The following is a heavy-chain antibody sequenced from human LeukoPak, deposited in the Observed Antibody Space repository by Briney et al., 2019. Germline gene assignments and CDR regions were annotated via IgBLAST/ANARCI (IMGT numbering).Heavy chain of an antibody. Sequence: GGSLRLSCAASGFTFSSYSMNWVRQAPGKGLEWVSSISSSSSYIYYADSVKGRFTISRDNAKNSLYLQMNSLRAEDTAVYYCATKYYYDSSGYFAPNWGQGTLVTVSS. V-gene: IGHV3-21*01. CDR3: ATKYYYDSSGYFAPN. CDR2: ISSSSSYI. D-gene: IGHD3-22*01. J-gene: IGHJ4*02. CDR1: GFTFSSYS.